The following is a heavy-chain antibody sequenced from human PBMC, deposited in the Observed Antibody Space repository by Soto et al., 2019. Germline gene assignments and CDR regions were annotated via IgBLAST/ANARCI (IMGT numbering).Heavy chain of an antibody. CDR2: IYYSGSS. Sequence: PSETLSLTCTVSGGSITSSEYYWAWIRQPPGKGLQFVGTIYYSGSSYSNPSLKSRLSMSVDTSKNQFSLTMKSVTAADTGVYYCERKPSNWSEADSWGHGVLVTVSS. CDR1: GGSITSSEYY. V-gene: IGHV4-39*01. D-gene: IGHD1-1*01. J-gene: IGHJ5*01. CDR3: ERKPSNWSEADS.